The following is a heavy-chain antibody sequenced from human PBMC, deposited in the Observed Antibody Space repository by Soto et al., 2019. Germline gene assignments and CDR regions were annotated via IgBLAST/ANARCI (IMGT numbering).Heavy chain of an antibody. CDR1: GYTFTSYY. Sequence: ASVKVSCKESGYTFTSYYMHWVRQAPGQGLEWMGIINPSGGSTNYAQKLQGRVTMTTDTSTSTAYMELRSLRSDDTAVYYCARVKGSGYHNWFDPWGQGTLVTVSS. CDR3: ARVKGSGYHNWFDP. D-gene: IGHD3-22*01. V-gene: IGHV1-46*01. J-gene: IGHJ5*02. CDR2: INPSGGST.